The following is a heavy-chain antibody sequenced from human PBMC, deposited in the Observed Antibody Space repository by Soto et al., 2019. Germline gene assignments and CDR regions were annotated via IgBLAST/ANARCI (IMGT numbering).Heavy chain of an antibody. CDR3: GRDGGVLVPAARDYGMDV. V-gene: IGHV1-18*01. D-gene: IGHD2-2*01. CDR2: ISAYNGNT. CDR1: GYTFTSYG. Sequence: QVQLVQSGAEVKKPGASVKVSCKASGYTFTSYGISWVRQAPGQGLEWMGWISAYNGNTNYAQKLQGRVTMTTDTSTSTAYMELRSRRADATALYYCGRDGGVLVPAARDYGMDVWGQGTTVTVSS. J-gene: IGHJ6*02.